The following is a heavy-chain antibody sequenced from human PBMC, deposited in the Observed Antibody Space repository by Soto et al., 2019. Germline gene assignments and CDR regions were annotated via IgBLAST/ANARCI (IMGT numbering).Heavy chain of an antibody. J-gene: IGHJ4*02. V-gene: IGHV4-31*03. CDR2: IYYSGST. CDR1: GGSISSGGYY. Sequence: SETLSLTCTVSGGSISSGGYYWSWIRQHPGKGLEWIGYIYYSGSTYYNPSLKSRVTISVDTSKNQFSLKLSSVTAADTAVYYCAREKASSGYPPIIYYFDYWGQGTLVTVS. CDR3: AREKASSGYPPIIYYFDY. D-gene: IGHD3-22*01.